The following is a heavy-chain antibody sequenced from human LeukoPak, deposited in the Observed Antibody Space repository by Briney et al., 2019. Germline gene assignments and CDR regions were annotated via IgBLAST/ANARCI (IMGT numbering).Heavy chain of an antibody. V-gene: IGHV2-5*02. J-gene: IGHJ4*02. CDR2: IYWDDDK. Sequence: SGPTLVKPPQTLTLTCTFSGFSLSTSGVGVGWIRQPPGKALEWLALIYWDDDKRYSPSLKSRLTITKDTSKNQVVLTMTNMDPVDTATYYCARAIIVVVPAAHFDYWGQGTLVTVSS. D-gene: IGHD2-2*01. CDR1: GFSLSTSGVG. CDR3: ARAIIVVVPAAHFDY.